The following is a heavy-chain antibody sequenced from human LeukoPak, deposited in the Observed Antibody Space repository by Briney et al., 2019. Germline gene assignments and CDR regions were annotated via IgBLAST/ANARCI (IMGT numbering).Heavy chain of an antibody. Sequence: GGSLRLSCAASGFTFSSYAMSWVRQAPGKGLEWVSAISGSGGSTYYANSVKGRFTISRDNSKNTLYLQMGSLRAEDMAVYYCAREKITGTTGRAFDIWGQGTMVTVSS. J-gene: IGHJ3*02. CDR2: ISGSGGST. CDR3: AREKITGTTGRAFDI. CDR1: GFTFSSYA. D-gene: IGHD1-20*01. V-gene: IGHV3-64*01.